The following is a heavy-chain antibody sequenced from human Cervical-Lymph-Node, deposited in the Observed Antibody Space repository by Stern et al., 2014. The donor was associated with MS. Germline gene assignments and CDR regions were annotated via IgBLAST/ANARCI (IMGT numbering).Heavy chain of an antibody. CDR2: IKRNIDGGTT. Sequence: EVQLEESGGGLVKPGGSLRLSCAASGFTFIDAWMSWVRQAPATGLEWVGRIKRNIDGGTTDYIAPVKGRFTVSRDDSKSMVYLQMNNLKTEDTAVYYCTTAMRGLSVWGRGTLVTVSS. J-gene: IGHJ4*02. CDR1: GFTFIDAW. V-gene: IGHV3-15*01. CDR3: TTAMRGLSV. D-gene: IGHD3-10*01.